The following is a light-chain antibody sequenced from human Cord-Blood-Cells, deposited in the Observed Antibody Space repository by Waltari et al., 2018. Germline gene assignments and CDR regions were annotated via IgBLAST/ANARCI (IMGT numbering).Light chain of an antibody. V-gene: IGLV2-14*01. CDR2: EVS. Sequence: QSALPQPASVSGSPGPSLTISCTGTSSHVGGYNYVSWYQQHPGKAPKLMIYEVSHRPSGVSNRFSGSKSGNTASLTISGLQAEDEADYYCSSYTSSSTWVFGGGTKLTVL. J-gene: IGLJ3*02. CDR1: SSHVGGYNY. CDR3: SSYTSSSTWV.